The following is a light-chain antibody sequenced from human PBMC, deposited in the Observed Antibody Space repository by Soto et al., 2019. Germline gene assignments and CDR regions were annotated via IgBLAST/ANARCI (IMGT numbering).Light chain of an antibody. CDR2: AAS. Sequence: DIQLTQSPSFLSASVGDRVTITCRASHNINSYLAWYQQQPGKAPRLLIYAASTLQGAVPSRFSGGGSGTEFTLTISSLQPEDFGTYYCQQLHVYPRTFGQGTKVEF. CDR1: HNINSY. J-gene: IGKJ1*01. CDR3: QQLHVYPRT. V-gene: IGKV1-9*01.